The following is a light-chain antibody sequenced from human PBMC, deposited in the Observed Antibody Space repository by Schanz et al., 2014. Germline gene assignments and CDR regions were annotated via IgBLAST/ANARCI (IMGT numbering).Light chain of an antibody. V-gene: IGKV3-15*01. J-gene: IGKJ2*01. Sequence: EIVMTQSPATLSVSPGERATLSCRACQSVSSSYLPWYQQKPGQPPRLLIYSASTRATGIPARFSGSGSGTEFTLTISSLQSEDFAVYYCQQYNAWPPYTFGQGTKLEIK. CDR3: QQYNAWPPYT. CDR2: SAS. CDR1: QSVSSSY.